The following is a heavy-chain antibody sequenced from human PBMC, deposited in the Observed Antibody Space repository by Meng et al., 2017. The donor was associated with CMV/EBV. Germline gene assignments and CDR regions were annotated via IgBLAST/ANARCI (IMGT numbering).Heavy chain of an antibody. D-gene: IGHD1-26*01. J-gene: IGHJ4*02. CDR3: ARGAMVELLPPHPYFDY. CDR2: IYPGDSDT. CDR1: GYSFTSYW. Sequence: KVSCKGSGYSFTSYWIGWVRQMPGKGLEWMGIIYPGDSDTRYSPSFQGQVTISADKSISTAYLQWSSLKALDTAMYYCARGAMVELLPPHPYFDYWGQGTLVTVSS. V-gene: IGHV5-51*01.